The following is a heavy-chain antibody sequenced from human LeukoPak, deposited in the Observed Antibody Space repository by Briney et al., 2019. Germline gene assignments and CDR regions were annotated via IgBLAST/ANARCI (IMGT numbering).Heavy chain of an antibody. D-gene: IGHD6-13*01. CDR3: AKSIAAAEGDY. CDR1: GFTFSSYS. V-gene: IGHV3-23*01. CDR2: ISGSGGST. Sequence: GGSLRLSCAASGFTFSSYSMNWVRQAPGKGLEWVSAISGSGGSTYYADSVKGRFTISRDNSKNTLYLQMNSLRAEDTAVYYCAKSIAAAEGDYWGQGTLVTVSS. J-gene: IGHJ4*02.